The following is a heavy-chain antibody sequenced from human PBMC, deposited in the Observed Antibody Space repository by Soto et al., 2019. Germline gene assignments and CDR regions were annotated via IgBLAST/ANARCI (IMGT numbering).Heavy chain of an antibody. CDR1: GFSFTSYW. Sequence: GESLKISCKGSGFSFTSYWIGWVRQMPGKGLEWMGIIYPGDSDTRYSPSFQGQVTISADKSISTAYLQWNSLKASDTAMYYCARHANFGYCSSTSCPGVFDYWGQGTLVTVSS. CDR3: ARHANFGYCSSTSCPGVFDY. CDR2: IYPGDSDT. D-gene: IGHD2-2*01. J-gene: IGHJ4*02. V-gene: IGHV5-51*01.